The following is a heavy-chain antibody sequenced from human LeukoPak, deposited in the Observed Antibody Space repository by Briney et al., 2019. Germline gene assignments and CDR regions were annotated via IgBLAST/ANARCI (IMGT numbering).Heavy chain of an antibody. V-gene: IGHV4-39*07. D-gene: IGHD5-12*01. CDR3: ASLSSGYVEDMLYNWFDP. CDR2: IYYSGST. J-gene: IGHJ5*02. Sequence: SETLSLTCTVSGGSISSSSYYWGWIRQPPGKGLEWIGSIYYSGSTYYNPSLKSRVTISVDTSKNQFSLKLSSVTAADTAVYYCASLSSGYVEDMLYNWFDPWGQGTLVTVSS. CDR1: GGSISSSSYY.